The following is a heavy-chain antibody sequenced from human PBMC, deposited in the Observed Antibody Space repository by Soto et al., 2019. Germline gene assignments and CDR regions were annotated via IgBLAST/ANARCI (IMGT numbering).Heavy chain of an antibody. Sequence: SETLSLTCTVSGGSISSSSYYWGWIRQPPGKGLEWIGSIYYSGSTYYNPSLKSRVTISVDTSKNQFSLKLSSVTAADTAVYYCARYFGYYYDSSGYQNGSDYFDYWGQGTLVTVSS. D-gene: IGHD3-22*01. CDR1: GGSISSSSYY. CDR2: IYYSGST. CDR3: ARYFGYYYDSSGYQNGSDYFDY. V-gene: IGHV4-39*01. J-gene: IGHJ4*02.